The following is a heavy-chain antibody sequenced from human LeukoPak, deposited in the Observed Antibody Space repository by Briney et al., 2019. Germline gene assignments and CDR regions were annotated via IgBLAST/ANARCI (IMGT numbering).Heavy chain of an antibody. V-gene: IGHV3-30*02. CDR1: GFTFSSYG. J-gene: IGHJ4*02. Sequence: GGSLRLSCAASGFTFSSYGMHWVRQAPGKGLEWVAFIRYDGSNKYYADSVKGRFTISRDNSKNTLYLQMNSLRAEDTAVYYCARASLVYSSGRQPPNYWGQGTLVTVSS. CDR2: IRYDGSNK. CDR3: ARASLVYSSGRQPPNY. D-gene: IGHD6-19*01.